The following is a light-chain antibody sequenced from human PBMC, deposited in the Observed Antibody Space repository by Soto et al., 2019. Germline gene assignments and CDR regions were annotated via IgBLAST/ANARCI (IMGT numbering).Light chain of an antibody. V-gene: IGLV4-69*01. Sequence: QLVLTQSPSASASLGASVKLTCTLSSGHSSYAIAWHQQQPEKGPGYLMKLNSDGSHSKGDGIPDRFSGSSSGAERYLTISSLQSEDEADYYCQTWGTGINWVFGGGTKLTVL. J-gene: IGLJ3*02. CDR3: QTWGTGINWV. CDR2: LNSDGSH. CDR1: SGHSSYA.